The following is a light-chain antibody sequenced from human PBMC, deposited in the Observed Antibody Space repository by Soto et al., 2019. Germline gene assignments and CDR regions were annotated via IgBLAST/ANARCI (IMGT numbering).Light chain of an antibody. CDR2: GNS. CDR1: SSNIGAGYD. J-gene: IGLJ7*01. CDR3: QSYDSSLSSAV. V-gene: IGLV1-40*01. Sequence: QSVLTQPPSVSGAPGQRVTISCTGNSSNIGAGYDVHWYQQLPGTAPKLLIYGNSNRPSGVPDRFSGSKSGTSASLAITGLQAEDEADYYCQSYDSSLSSAVFGGGTQLTVL.